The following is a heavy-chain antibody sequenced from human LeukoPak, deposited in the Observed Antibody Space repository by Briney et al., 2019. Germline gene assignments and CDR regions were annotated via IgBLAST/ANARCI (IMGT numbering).Heavy chain of an antibody. Sequence: ASVKVSCKASGYTFTSYYMHWVRQAPGQGLEWMGIINPSGGSTSYAQKFQGRVTMTRDTTTSTVYMELSSLRSEDTAVYYCARAGTNMVRITNWFDPWGQGTLVTVSP. J-gene: IGHJ5*02. CDR3: ARAGTNMVRITNWFDP. CDR1: GYTFTSYY. D-gene: IGHD3-10*01. V-gene: IGHV1-46*01. CDR2: INPSGGST.